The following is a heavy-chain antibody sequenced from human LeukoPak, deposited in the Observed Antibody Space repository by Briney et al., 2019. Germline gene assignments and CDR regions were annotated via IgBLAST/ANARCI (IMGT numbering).Heavy chain of an antibody. CDR2: IWPDGSKK. Sequence: PGGSLRLSCAASGFTFSTYAMHWVRQAPGKGLEWVAFIWPDGSKKCYADSVKGRFAISRENSKNTVYLQMNDLRPEDTALYFCAKISSSAESNFDYWGQGTLLTVSS. CDR1: GFTFSTYA. D-gene: IGHD6-25*01. J-gene: IGHJ4*02. CDR3: AKISSSAESNFDY. V-gene: IGHV3-30*02.